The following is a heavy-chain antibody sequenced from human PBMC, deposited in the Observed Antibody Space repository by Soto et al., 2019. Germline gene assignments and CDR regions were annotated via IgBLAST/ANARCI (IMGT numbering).Heavy chain of an antibody. D-gene: IGHD1-26*01. Sequence: GGSLRLSCAASGFTFSSYEMNWVRQAPGKGLEWVSYISSSGSTIYCADSVKGRFTISRDNAKNSLYLQMNSLRAEDTAVYYCAKYEWELLNWFDPWGQGTLVTVSS. V-gene: IGHV3-48*03. J-gene: IGHJ5*02. CDR1: GFTFSSYE. CDR2: ISSSGSTI. CDR3: AKYEWELLNWFDP.